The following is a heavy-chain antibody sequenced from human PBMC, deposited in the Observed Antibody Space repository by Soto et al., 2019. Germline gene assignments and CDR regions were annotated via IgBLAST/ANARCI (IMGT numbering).Heavy chain of an antibody. Sequence: QITLKESCPTLVKPTQTLTLTCTFSGFQRSTSGVGVGWIRPPQGKALEWIALIYWDDGKPYCLSLKRRLIFLQGSSTIQVVLTMISMDPVDTATYYYSISRGVLTAVPCGSLGQGTLVSGSS. CDR2: IYWDDGK. CDR1: GFQRSTSGVG. V-gene: IGHV2-5*02. CDR3: SISRGVLTAVPCGS. J-gene: IGHJ5*02. D-gene: IGHD3-10*01.